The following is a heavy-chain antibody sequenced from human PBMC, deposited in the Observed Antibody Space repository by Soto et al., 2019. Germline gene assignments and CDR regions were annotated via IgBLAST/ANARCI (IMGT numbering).Heavy chain of an antibody. J-gene: IGHJ6*02. CDR3: ARAMVAPGCYDGMDV. D-gene: IGHD5-12*01. Sequence: ASVKVSCKASGYTFTGYYMHWVRQAPGQGLEWMGWINPNSGGTNYAQKFQGRVTMTRDTSISTAYMELSRLRSDDTAVYYCARAMVAPGCYDGMDVWGQGTTVTVSS. CDR2: INPNSGGT. CDR1: GYTFTGYY. V-gene: IGHV1-2*02.